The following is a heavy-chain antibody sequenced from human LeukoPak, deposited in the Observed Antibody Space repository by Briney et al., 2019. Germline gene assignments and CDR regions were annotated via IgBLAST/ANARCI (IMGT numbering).Heavy chain of an antibody. CDR1: GGSISNYY. CDR3: AGEPPLYNSGWSGQFDP. D-gene: IGHD6-19*01. J-gene: IGHJ5*02. V-gene: IGHV4-59*01. Sequence: PSETLSLTCTVSGGSISNYYLNWLRQPPGKGLEWIGYIYYSGSTNYNPSLKSRVTISVDTSKNQFSLKLSSVTAADTAVYYCAGEPPLYNSGWSGQFDPWGQATML. CDR2: IYYSGST.